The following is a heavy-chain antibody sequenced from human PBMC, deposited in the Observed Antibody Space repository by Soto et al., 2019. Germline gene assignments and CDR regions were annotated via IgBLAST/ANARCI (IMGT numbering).Heavy chain of an antibody. CDR3: ARGGHVVVVTAALDY. Sequence: QVQLVQSGAEVKKPGASVQVSCKASGDTLTDYYIHWVRQAPGQGLEWMGTVNPSGGHTTYAQHFLGRMTRTRDTSTSTLYMELTILTSEDTAVYYCARGGHVVVVTAALDYWGQGTLVTVSS. V-gene: IGHV1-46*01. CDR2: VNPSGGHT. CDR1: GDTLTDYY. J-gene: IGHJ4*02. D-gene: IGHD2-21*02.